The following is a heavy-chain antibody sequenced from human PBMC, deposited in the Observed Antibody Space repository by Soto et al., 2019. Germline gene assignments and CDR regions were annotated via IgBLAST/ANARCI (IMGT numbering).Heavy chain of an antibody. D-gene: IGHD1-7*01. Sequence: QVLLQESSPGLVKPSQTLSLTCTVSGGSISSGGYYWSWIPQHPGKGLEWIGYIYSSGSTYYNPSLNSRVTISVDTSKNQFSLKLSSVTAADTAVYYCSRELEELPTAALDWGQGTLVTVSS. CDR3: SRELEELPTAALD. V-gene: IGHV4-31*03. CDR2: IYSSGST. J-gene: IGHJ4*02. CDR1: GGSISSGGYY.